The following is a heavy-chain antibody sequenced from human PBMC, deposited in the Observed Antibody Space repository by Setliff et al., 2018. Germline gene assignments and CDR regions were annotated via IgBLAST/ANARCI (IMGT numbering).Heavy chain of an antibody. Sequence: GGSLRLSCAASGFTFSNFAMSWVRQAPGKGLEWVSAISGSGGSTYYADSVKGRFTISRDNAKNTLYLQMNSLRAEDTAVYYCARAHSSTLSVHDYWGQGTLVTVSS. J-gene: IGHJ4*02. V-gene: IGHV3-23*01. CDR3: ARAHSSTLSVHDY. D-gene: IGHD2-2*01. CDR2: ISGSGGST. CDR1: GFTFSNFA.